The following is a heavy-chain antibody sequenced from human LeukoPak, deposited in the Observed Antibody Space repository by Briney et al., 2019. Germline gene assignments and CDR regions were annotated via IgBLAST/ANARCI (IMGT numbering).Heavy chain of an antibody. CDR3: ATYTNRLHY. J-gene: IGHJ4*02. D-gene: IGHD2-8*01. Sequence: PSETLSLTCTVSGGSITYFYWNWIRQPPGKGLEWIGYIHYSGSTNYNPSLKSRVTISVDTSKNQFPLKLSSVTAADTAVYYCATYTNRLHYWGQGTLVTVSS. CDR1: GGSITYFY. CDR2: IHYSGST. V-gene: IGHV4-59*01.